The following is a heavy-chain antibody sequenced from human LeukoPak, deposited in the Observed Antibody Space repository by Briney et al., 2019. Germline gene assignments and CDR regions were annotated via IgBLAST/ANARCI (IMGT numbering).Heavy chain of an antibody. CDR1: GDTFSTYA. CDR2: LIPNFGTA. Sequence: SVKASCKASGDTFSTYAITWVRQAPGQGLEWMGGLIPNFGTARGAQKFQGRVTITADESTSTAYMELSSLRSEDTAVYYCARVRVSGVDFGDYDEVFWGRGTLVTVSS. CDR3: ARVRVSGVDFGDYDEVF. J-gene: IGHJ4*02. D-gene: IGHD4-17*01. V-gene: IGHV1-69*01.